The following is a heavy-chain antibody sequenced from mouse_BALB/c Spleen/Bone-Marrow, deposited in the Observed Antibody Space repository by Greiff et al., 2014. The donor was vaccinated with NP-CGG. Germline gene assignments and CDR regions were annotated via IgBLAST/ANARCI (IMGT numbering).Heavy chain of an antibody. CDR3: ARCDGYSYYFDY. V-gene: IGHV1-80*01. CDR1: GYAFSNYW. J-gene: IGHJ2*01. Sequence: QVQLQQSGADLVRPGSSVKISCKASGYAFSNYWMNWVKQRPGQGLEWIGQTYPGDDDTNYNGKFKGKATLTADKSSSTAYMQLSSLTSEDSAVYFCARCDGYSYYFDYWGQGTTLTVSS. D-gene: IGHD2-3*01. CDR2: TYPGDDDT.